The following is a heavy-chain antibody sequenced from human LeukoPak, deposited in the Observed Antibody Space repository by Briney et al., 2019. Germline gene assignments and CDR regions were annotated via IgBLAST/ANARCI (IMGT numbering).Heavy chain of an antibody. CDR2: LYSSGST. D-gene: IGHD5-24*01. Sequence: EGLEWVSILYSSGSTSYADSVKGRFTISKDDSKNTLFLQMNSLRAEDTAVYYCARGRAFDIWGQGTMVTISS. V-gene: IGHV3-53*01. CDR3: ARGRAFDI. J-gene: IGHJ3*02.